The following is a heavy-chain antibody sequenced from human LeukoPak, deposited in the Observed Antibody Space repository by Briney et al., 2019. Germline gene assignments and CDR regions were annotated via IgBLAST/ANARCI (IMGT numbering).Heavy chain of an antibody. CDR3: ARGPLPGYDFWGGYRGDAFDI. Sequence: ASVKLSCKASGGTFSSYTISWVRQAPGQGLEWMGRIIPILGIANYAQKFQGRVTITADKSTSTAYMELSSLRSEDTAVYYCARGPLPGYDFWGGYRGDAFDIWGQGTMVTVSS. J-gene: IGHJ3*02. V-gene: IGHV1-69*02. D-gene: IGHD3-3*01. CDR2: IIPILGIA. CDR1: GGTFSSYT.